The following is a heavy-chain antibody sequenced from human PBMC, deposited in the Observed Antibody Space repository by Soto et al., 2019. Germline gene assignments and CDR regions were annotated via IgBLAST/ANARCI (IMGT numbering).Heavy chain of an antibody. Sequence: SVNVSCKASGGTFSSYAISWVRQAPGQGLEWMGGIIPIFGTANYAQKFQGRVTITADKSTSTAYMELSSLRSEDTAVYYCARLGYSYAPPMYYYYYGMDVWGQGTTVTVSS. CDR2: IIPIFGTA. D-gene: IGHD5-18*01. CDR1: GGTFSSYA. CDR3: ARLGYSYAPPMYYYYYGMDV. J-gene: IGHJ6*02. V-gene: IGHV1-69*06.